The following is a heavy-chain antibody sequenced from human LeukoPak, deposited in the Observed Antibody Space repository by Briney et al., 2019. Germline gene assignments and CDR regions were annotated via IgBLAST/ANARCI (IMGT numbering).Heavy chain of an antibody. D-gene: IGHD1-26*01. V-gene: IGHV3-48*01. CDR1: GFTFSSYG. J-gene: IGHJ5*02. CDR2: ISSSSGTI. CDR3: ARGLVVGATKQTRFDP. Sequence: GGSLRLSCAASGFTFSSYGMNWVRQAPGKGLEWVSYISSSSGTIYYADSVKGRFTISRDNAKNSLYLQMNSLRAEDTAVYYRARGLVVGATKQTRFDPWGQGTLVTVSS.